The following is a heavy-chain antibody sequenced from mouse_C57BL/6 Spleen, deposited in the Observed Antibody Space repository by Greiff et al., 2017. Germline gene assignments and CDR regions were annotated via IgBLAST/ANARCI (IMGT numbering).Heavy chain of an antibody. Sequence: QVQLQQPGAELVKPGASVKVSCKASGYTFTSYWMHWVKQRPGQGLEWIGRIHPSDSDTNYNQKFKGKATLTGDKSYSTVYMQLSSLTSEDSAVYYCAIGCYGRSSAYWGQGTLVTVSA. D-gene: IGHD1-1*01. CDR2: IHPSDSDT. V-gene: IGHV1-74*01. CDR3: AIGCYGRSSAY. J-gene: IGHJ3*01. CDR1: GYTFTSYW.